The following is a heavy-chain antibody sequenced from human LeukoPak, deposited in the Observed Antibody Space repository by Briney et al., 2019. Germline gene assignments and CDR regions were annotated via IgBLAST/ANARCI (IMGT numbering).Heavy chain of an antibody. J-gene: IGHJ4*02. CDR1: GYTSTSYG. V-gene: IGHV1-18*01. CDR2: ISAYNGNT. CDR3: ARDYYDSSGYYGIDY. D-gene: IGHD3-22*01. Sequence: ASVKVSCKASGYTSTSYGISWVRQAPGQGLEWMGWISAYNGNTNYAQKLQGRVTMTTDTSTSTAYMELRSLRSDDTAVYYCARDYYDSSGYYGIDYWGQGTLVTVSS.